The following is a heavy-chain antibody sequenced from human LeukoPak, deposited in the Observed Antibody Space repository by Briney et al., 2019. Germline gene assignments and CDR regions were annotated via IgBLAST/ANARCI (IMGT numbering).Heavy chain of an antibody. CDR3: ARDNTWSLDY. Sequence: GQSLRLSCAASRFTFSRYGIHWVRQAPGKGLEWLAHMSPDGIHEFYADSVKGRFTISRDSSRDTMYLQMDSLRAEDTAVYYCARDNTWSLDYWGQGTLVTVS. CDR2: MSPDGIHE. D-gene: IGHD2/OR15-2a*01. V-gene: IGHV3-30*03. J-gene: IGHJ4*02. CDR1: RFTFSRYG.